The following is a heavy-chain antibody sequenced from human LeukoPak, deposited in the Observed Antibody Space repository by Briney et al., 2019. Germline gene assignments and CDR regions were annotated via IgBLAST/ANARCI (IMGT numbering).Heavy chain of an antibody. D-gene: IGHD4-17*01. Sequence: ASVKVSCKASGYTFTGYYMHWVRQAHGQGLEWMGWVNPNSGGTNYAQKFQGRVTMTRDTSISTAYMELSRLRSDDTAVYYCARARRTVTTPFDYWGQGTLVTVSS. J-gene: IGHJ4*02. CDR1: GYTFTGYY. CDR3: ARARRTVTTPFDY. CDR2: VNPNSGGT. V-gene: IGHV1-2*02.